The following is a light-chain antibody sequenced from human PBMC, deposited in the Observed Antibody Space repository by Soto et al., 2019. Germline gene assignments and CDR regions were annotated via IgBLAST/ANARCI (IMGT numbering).Light chain of an antibody. CDR1: QSVSSN. V-gene: IGKV3-15*01. Sequence: EIVMTQSPATLSVSPGERATLSCRASQSVSSNLAWYQQKPGQAPRLLIYGASTRATGIPARFSGSGSGTEFTLTISSRQAEDFEVYYCQQYNNWPLMYTFGQGTKLEIK. CDR3: QQYNNWPLMYT. J-gene: IGKJ2*01. CDR2: GAS.